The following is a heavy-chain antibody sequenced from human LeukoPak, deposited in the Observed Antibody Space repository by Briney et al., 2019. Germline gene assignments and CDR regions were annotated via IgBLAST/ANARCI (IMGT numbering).Heavy chain of an antibody. CDR3: AKSRVEVAGTGGFDT. CDR1: GFTFSIYH. V-gene: IGHV3-23*01. J-gene: IGHJ3*02. CDR2: IRGYGV. D-gene: IGHD6-13*01. Sequence: GGSLRLSCAASGFTFSIYHMSWVRQAPGKGLEWVATIRGYGVYYADSVKGRFTISRDDSMNTVYVQMNSLRAEDTAVYYCAKSRVEVAGTGGFDTWGRGTLVAVSS.